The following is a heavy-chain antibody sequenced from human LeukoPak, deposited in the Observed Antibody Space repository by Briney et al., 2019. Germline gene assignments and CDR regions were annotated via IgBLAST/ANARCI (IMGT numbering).Heavy chain of an antibody. J-gene: IGHJ4*02. Sequence: SETLSLTCTVSGGSISSGSYYWSWIRQPAGKGLEWIGRIYTSGSTNYNPSLKSRVTISVDTSKNQFSLKLSSVTAADTAVYYCARGMDRITDYWGQGTLVTVSS. CDR3: ARGMDRITDY. V-gene: IGHV4-61*02. CDR2: IYTSGST. D-gene: IGHD3-10*01. CDR1: GGSISSGSYY.